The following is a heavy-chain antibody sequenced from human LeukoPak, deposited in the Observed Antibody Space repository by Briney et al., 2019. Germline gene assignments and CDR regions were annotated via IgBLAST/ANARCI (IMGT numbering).Heavy chain of an antibody. CDR1: GGSISSYY. V-gene: IGHV4-4*07. CDR3: AGQYCSSTSCYDLDY. D-gene: IGHD2-2*01. J-gene: IGHJ4*02. CDR2: IYTSGST. Sequence: SETLSLTCTVSGGSISSYYWSWIRQPAGKGLEGIGRIYTSGSTNYNPSLKSRVTMSVDTSKNQFSLKLSSVTAADTAVYYCAGQYCSSTSCYDLDYWGQGTLVTVSS.